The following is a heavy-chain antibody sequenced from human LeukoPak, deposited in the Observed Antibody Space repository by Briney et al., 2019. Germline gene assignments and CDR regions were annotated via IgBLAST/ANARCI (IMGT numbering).Heavy chain of an antibody. D-gene: IGHD4-17*01. CDR3: TGQREYGDCPQ. Sequence: SGGSLRLSCAASGFSFSGSTIHWVRQASGRGLEWVGRIRNKANSYATASGASVEGRFTFSRDDSKNTAYLQMNSLKIEDTAVYYCTGQREYGDCPQWGQGTLVTVSS. CDR1: GFSFSGST. V-gene: IGHV3-73*01. CDR2: IRNKANSYAT. J-gene: IGHJ4*02.